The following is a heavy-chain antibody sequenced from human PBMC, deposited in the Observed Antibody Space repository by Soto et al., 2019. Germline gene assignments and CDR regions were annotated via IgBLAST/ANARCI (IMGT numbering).Heavy chain of an antibody. J-gene: IGHJ4*02. D-gene: IGHD1-26*01. Sequence: SLRLSCAASGFTFSSYGMHWVRQAPGTGLEWVAVIWYDGSNKYYADSVKGRFTISRDNSKNTLYLQMNSLRAEDTAVYYCARDQIVGATYFDYWGQGTLVTVSS. CDR3: ARDQIVGATYFDY. V-gene: IGHV3-33*01. CDR1: GFTFSSYG. CDR2: IWYDGSNK.